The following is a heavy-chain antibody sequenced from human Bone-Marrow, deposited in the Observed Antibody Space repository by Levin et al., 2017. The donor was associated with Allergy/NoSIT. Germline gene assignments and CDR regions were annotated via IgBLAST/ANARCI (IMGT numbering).Heavy chain of an antibody. CDR2: IWYDGSNK. D-gene: IGHD3-10*02. CDR3: ARDSLLFGEFLNWYFDL. Sequence: GGSLRLSCAASGFTFSSYGMHWVRQAPGKGLEWVAVIWYDGSNKYYADSVKGRFTISRDNSKDTLYLQMNSLRAEDTAVYYCARDSLLFGEFLNWYFDLWGRGTLVTVSS. J-gene: IGHJ2*01. CDR1: GFTFSSYG. V-gene: IGHV3-33*01.